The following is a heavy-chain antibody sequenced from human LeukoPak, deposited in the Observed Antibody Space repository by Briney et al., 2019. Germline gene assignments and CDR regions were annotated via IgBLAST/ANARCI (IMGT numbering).Heavy chain of an antibody. CDR1: GFTFSSYG. CDR3: AKPHYYDSSGYYYVDYFDY. V-gene: IGHV3-30*18. CDR2: ISYDGSNK. J-gene: IGHJ4*02. Sequence: AGGSLRLSCTASGFTFSSYGMHWVRQAPGKGLEWVAVISYDGSNKYYADSVKGRFTISRDNSKNTLYLQMNSLRAEDTAVYYCAKPHYYDSSGYYYVDYFDYWGQGTLVTVSS. D-gene: IGHD3-22*01.